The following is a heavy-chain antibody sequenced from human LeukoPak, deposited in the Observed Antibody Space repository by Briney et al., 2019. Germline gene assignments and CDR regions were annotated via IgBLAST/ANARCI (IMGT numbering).Heavy chain of an antibody. CDR1: GFTVSSNY. J-gene: IGHJ4*02. Sequence: GGSLRFSCAASGFTVSSNYMSWVRQAPGKGLEWVSVIYSGGSTYYADSVKGRFTISRDNSKNTLYLQMNSLRAEDTAVYYCAMTTVAGTFDYWGQGTLVTVSS. CDR3: AMTTVAGTFDY. V-gene: IGHV3-53*01. D-gene: IGHD6-19*01. CDR2: IYSGGST.